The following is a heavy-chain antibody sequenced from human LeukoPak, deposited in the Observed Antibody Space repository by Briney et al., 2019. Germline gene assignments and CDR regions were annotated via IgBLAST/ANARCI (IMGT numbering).Heavy chain of an antibody. CDR2: ISNTGSVI. CDR3: ARGLLKYIDWLLPPFES. J-gene: IGHJ4*02. V-gene: IGHV3-48*03. Sequence: GGSLRLSCAASGSTFRSHTMNWVRQAPGKGLEWISYISNTGSVIYYADSVKGRFTISRDNAKNSLYLQMNSLRAEDTAIYYCARGLLKYIDWLLPPFESWGQGTLVTVSS. CDR1: GSTFRSHT. D-gene: IGHD3-9*01.